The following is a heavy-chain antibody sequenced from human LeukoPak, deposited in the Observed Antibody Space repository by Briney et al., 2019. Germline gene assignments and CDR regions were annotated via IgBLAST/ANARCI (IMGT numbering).Heavy chain of an antibody. CDR1: GYTFTSYG. V-gene: IGHV1-18*01. CDR3: ARGLPWEYAFDI. CDR2: ISAYNGNT. Sequence: GASVKVSCKASGYTFTSYGISWVRQAPGQGLEWMGWISAYNGNTNYAQKFQGRVTMTRDTSISTAYMELSRLRSDDTAVYYCARGLPWEYAFDIWGQGTMVTVSS. D-gene: IGHD1-26*01. J-gene: IGHJ3*02.